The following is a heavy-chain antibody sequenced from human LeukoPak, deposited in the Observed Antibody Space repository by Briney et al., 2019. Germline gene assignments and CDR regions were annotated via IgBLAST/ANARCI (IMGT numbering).Heavy chain of an antibody. Sequence: ASVKVSCKASGYTFTGYYMHWVRQAPGQGLEWMGRINPNSGGTNYAQKFQGRVTMTRDTSISTAYMELSRLRSDDTAVYHCARGVWGLQYPTAFFDYWGQGTLVTVSS. J-gene: IGHJ4*02. V-gene: IGHV1-2*06. CDR3: ARGVWGLQYPTAFFDY. CDR2: INPNSGGT. D-gene: IGHD4-11*01. CDR1: GYTFTGYY.